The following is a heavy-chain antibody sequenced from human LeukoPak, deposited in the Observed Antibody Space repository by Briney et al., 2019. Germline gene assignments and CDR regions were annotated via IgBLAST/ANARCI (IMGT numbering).Heavy chain of an antibody. CDR1: GFTFSVYA. D-gene: IGHD3-3*01. Sequence: GGSLRLSCAASGFTFSVYAMSWVRQAPGKGLEWVSAISASGDTTYFGNSVKGRFTISRDNSKNTVYLQMKSLRADDTAIYYCAKEASWSGYEKDYWGQGTLVTVSS. V-gene: IGHV3-23*01. J-gene: IGHJ4*02. CDR3: AKEASWSGYEKDY. CDR2: ISASGDTT.